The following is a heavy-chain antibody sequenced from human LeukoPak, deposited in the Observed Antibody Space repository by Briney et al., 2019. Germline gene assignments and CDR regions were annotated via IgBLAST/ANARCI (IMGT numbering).Heavy chain of an antibody. V-gene: IGHV1-46*01. CDR3: ARDLAGVTRDY. J-gene: IGHJ4*02. D-gene: IGHD2-21*02. CDR1: GYTFTSYY. CDR2: ISPSGGST. Sequence: ASVKVSCKASGYTFTSYYMHWVRQAPGQGLEWMGIISPSGGSTSYAQKFQGRVTMTRDTSTSTVYMELSSLRSEDTAVYYCARDLAGVTRDYWGQGTLVTVSS.